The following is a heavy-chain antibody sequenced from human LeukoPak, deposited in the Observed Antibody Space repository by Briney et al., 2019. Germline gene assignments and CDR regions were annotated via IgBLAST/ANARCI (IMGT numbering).Heavy chain of an antibody. CDR3: ARVGLRYFDWLLDATADAFDI. CDR1: IDSFTNYY. Sequence: TSETLSLTCAVYIDSFTNYYWSWIRQPPGKGLEWIGYIYYSGSTNYNPSLKSRVTISVDTSKNQFSLKLSSVTAADTAVYYCARVGLRYFDWLLDATADAFDIWGQGTMVTVSS. D-gene: IGHD3-9*01. CDR2: IYYSGST. J-gene: IGHJ3*02. V-gene: IGHV4-59*01.